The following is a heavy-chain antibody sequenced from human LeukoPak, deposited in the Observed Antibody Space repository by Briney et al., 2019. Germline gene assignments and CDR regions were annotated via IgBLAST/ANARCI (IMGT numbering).Heavy chain of an antibody. J-gene: IGHJ4*02. CDR1: GFTLSTYW. Sequence: GGSLRLSCAASGFTLSTYWMVWVRQAPGRGLEWVANIQQNGGEKDYMESVKGRFTISRDNTKNSLYLQMSSLRAEDTAVYYCAKVRQWLVLYYFDYWGQGTLVTVSS. CDR3: AKVRQWLVLYYFDY. D-gene: IGHD6-19*01. CDR2: IQQNGGEK. V-gene: IGHV3-7*03.